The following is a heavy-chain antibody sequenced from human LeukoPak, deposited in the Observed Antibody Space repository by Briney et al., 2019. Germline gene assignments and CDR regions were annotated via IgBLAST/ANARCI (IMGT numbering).Heavy chain of an antibody. J-gene: IGHJ3*02. V-gene: IGHV3-30-3*01. CDR1: GFTFSSYA. CDR3: ARDRGTIVVVTAPYAFDI. Sequence: GGSLRLSCAASGFTFSSYAMHWVRQAPGKGLEWVAVISYDGSNKYYADSVKGRFTISRDNAKNSLYLQMNSLRAEDTAVYYCARDRGTIVVVTAPYAFDIWGQGTMVTVSS. D-gene: IGHD2-21*02. CDR2: ISYDGSNK.